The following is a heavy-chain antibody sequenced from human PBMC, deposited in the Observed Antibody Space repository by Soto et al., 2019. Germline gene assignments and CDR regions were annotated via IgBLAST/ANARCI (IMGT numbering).Heavy chain of an antibody. CDR3: AREGYSSSSGHETGYY. CDR1: GGYISSGGYY. V-gene: IGHV4-31*03. J-gene: IGHJ4*02. D-gene: IGHD6-6*01. Sequence: SETLSLTCTVSGGYISSGGYYWSWIRQHPGKGLEWIGYIYYSGSTYYNPSLKSRVTISVDTSKNQFSLKLSSVTAADTAVYYCAREGYSSSSGHETGYYWSQGTLVTVSS. CDR2: IYYSGST.